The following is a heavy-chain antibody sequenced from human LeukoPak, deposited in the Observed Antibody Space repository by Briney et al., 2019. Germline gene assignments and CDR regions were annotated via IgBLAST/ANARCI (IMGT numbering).Heavy chain of an antibody. CDR2: IWYDGSNK. Sequence: GGSLRLSCAASGFTFSSYGMHWVRQAPGKGLEWVAVIWYDGSNKYYADSVKGRFTISRDNSKNTLYLQMNGLRAEDTAVYYCASDRAGSRPYYFDYWGQGTLVTVSS. J-gene: IGHJ4*02. D-gene: IGHD6-19*01. CDR3: ASDRAGSRPYYFDY. V-gene: IGHV3-33*01. CDR1: GFTFSSYG.